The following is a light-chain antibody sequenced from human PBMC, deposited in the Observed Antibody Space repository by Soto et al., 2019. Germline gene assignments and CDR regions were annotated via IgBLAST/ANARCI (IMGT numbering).Light chain of an antibody. V-gene: IGKV3-15*01. CDR3: QQYNNWHPWT. J-gene: IGKJ1*01. Sequence: EIVMTQSPVTLSVSPGERATLSCRASQSVRSNLAWYQQKPGQAPRLLMYDASTRATGIPARFSGSGSGTEFTLTISSLQSEDFAVYYCQQYNNWHPWTFGQGTKVEIK. CDR2: DAS. CDR1: QSVRSN.